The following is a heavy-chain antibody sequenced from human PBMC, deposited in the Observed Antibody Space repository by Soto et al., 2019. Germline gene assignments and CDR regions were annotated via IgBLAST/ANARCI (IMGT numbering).Heavy chain of an antibody. Sequence: ASVKVSCKASGYSFAGFYIHWMRQAPGQGLEWVGSINSNSGATTYAQKFQDSVAMTRDTSVSTAYMDLNRLTSDDTAIYYCAKGPVNPTILGVVTSIDYYYGMDVWGQGTTVTVSS. CDR2: INSNSGAT. V-gene: IGHV1-2*04. CDR1: GYSFAGFY. D-gene: IGHD3-3*01. J-gene: IGHJ6*02. CDR3: AKGPVNPTILGVVTSIDYYYGMDV.